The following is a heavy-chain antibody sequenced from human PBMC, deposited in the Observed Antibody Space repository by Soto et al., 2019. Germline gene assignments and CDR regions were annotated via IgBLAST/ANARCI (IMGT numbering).Heavy chain of an antibody. V-gene: IGHV1-69*13. Sequence: SVKVSCKASGCTFSSYAISWVRQAPGQGLEWMGGIIPIFGTANYAQKFQGRVTITADESTSTAYMELSSLRSEDTAVSYCARDRSSDAVTYLASFQHWGQGTLVTVSS. CDR2: IIPIFGTA. D-gene: IGHD3-16*01. CDR3: ARDRSSDAVTYLASFQH. J-gene: IGHJ1*01. CDR1: GCTFSSYA.